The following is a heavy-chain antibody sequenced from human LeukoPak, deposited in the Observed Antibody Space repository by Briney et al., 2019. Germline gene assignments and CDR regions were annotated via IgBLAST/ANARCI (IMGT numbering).Heavy chain of an antibody. D-gene: IGHD6-13*01. CDR1: GFTFSSYA. J-gene: IGHJ4*02. CDR2: ISYDGSNK. V-gene: IGHV3-30*04. CDR3: ARAIAAAHLFDY. Sequence: SLRLSCAASGFTFSSYAMHWVRQAPGKGLEWVAVISYDGSNKYYADSVKGRFTISRDNSKNTLYLQMNSLRAEDTAVYYCARAIAAAHLFDYWGQGTLVTVSS.